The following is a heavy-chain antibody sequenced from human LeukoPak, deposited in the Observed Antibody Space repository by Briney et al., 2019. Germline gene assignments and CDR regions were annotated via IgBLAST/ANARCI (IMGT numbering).Heavy chain of an antibody. J-gene: IGHJ4*02. Sequence: SETLSLTCAVYGGSFSGYYWSWIRQPPGKGLEWIGEINHSGSTNYNPSLKSRVTISVDTSKNQFSLKLSSVTAADTAVYYCARGLRYWSGYGYDYWGQGTLVTVSS. V-gene: IGHV4-34*01. CDR1: GGSFSGYY. CDR3: ARGLRYWSGYGYDY. D-gene: IGHD5-12*01. CDR2: INHSGST.